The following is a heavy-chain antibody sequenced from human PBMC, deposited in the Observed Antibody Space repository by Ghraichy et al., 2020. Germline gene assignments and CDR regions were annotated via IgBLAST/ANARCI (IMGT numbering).Heavy chain of an antibody. Sequence: GESLNISCAASGFTFSSYAMSWVRQAPGKGLEWVSAISGSGGSTYYADSVKGRFTISRDNSKNTLYLQMNSLRAEDTAIYYCAKESGSGWDYWGQGTLVTVSS. CDR3: AKESGSGWDY. CDR2: ISGSGGST. J-gene: IGHJ4*02. D-gene: IGHD6-19*01. V-gene: IGHV3-23*01. CDR1: GFTFSSYA.